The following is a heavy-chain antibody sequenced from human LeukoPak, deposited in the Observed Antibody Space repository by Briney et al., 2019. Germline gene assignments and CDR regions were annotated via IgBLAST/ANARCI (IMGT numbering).Heavy chain of an antibody. Sequence: TYYADSVKGRFTISRDNSKNTLYLQVTGLRVDDTAMYYCARGGPAYKILTGYSSLDAWGQGTLVTVSS. V-gene: IGHV3-66*01. CDR2: T. D-gene: IGHD3-9*01. CDR3: ARGGPAYKILTGYSSLDA. J-gene: IGHJ5*02.